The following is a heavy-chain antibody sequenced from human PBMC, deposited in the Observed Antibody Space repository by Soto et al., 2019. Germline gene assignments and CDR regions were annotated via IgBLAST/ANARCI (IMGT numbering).Heavy chain of an antibody. CDR2: IYYSGST. CDR3: ARHSASWQGFDY. CDR1: GGSISSGGYY. V-gene: IGHV4-31*03. J-gene: IGHJ4*02. Sequence: QVQLQESGPGLVKPSQTLSLTCSVSGGSISSGGYYWSWIRQHPEKGLEWIGYIYYSGSTNYNPSLKSRVIISVDTSSNRSSLDLRSVTAADTAIYYCARHSASWQGFDYWGQGTLVTVSS. D-gene: IGHD1-26*01.